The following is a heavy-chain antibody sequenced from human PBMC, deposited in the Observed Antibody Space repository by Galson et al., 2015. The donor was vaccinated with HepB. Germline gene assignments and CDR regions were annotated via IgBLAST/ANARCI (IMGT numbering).Heavy chain of an antibody. CDR3: ARDLGVVVVAANYYYYGMDV. D-gene: IGHD2-15*01. J-gene: IGHJ6*02. V-gene: IGHV1-69*04. CDR2: IIPILGIA. Sequence: SVKVSCKASGGTFSSYTISWVRQAPGQGLEWMGRIIPILGIANYAQKFQGRVTITADKSTSTAYMELSSLRSEDTAVYYCARDLGVVVVAANYYYYGMDVWGQGTTVTVSS. CDR1: GGTFSSYT.